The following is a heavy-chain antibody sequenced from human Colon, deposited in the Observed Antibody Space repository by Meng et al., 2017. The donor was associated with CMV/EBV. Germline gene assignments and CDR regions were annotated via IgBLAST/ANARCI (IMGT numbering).Heavy chain of an antibody. J-gene: IGHJ4*02. CDR3: ARSEFWNSFYNHIDFDS. Sequence: ASVKVSCKASGYTFTDYYIHWVRQAPGQGREWMGWIDPNSGATKNPQTFQGRVTMTSDTSMTTAYLELSGLKSDDSDIYYCARSEFWNSFYNHIDFDSWGQGTLVTVSS. D-gene: IGHD3/OR15-3a*01. V-gene: IGHV1-2*02. CDR1: GYTFTDYY. CDR2: IDPNSGAT.